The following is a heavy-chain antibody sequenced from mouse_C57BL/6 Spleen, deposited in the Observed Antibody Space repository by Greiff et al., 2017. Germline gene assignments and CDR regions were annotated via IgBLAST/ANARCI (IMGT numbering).Heavy chain of an antibody. CDR2: INPGSGGT. J-gene: IGHJ4*01. CDR1: GYAFTNYL. D-gene: IGHD1-1*01. Sequence: QVQLQQSGAELVRPGTSVKVSCKASGYAFTNYLIEWVKQRPGQGLEWIGVINPGSGGTNYNEKFKGKATLTADKSSSTAYMQLSSLTSEDAAVYFCARDYGSSWDAMDYWGQGTSVTVSS. V-gene: IGHV1-54*01. CDR3: ARDYGSSWDAMDY.